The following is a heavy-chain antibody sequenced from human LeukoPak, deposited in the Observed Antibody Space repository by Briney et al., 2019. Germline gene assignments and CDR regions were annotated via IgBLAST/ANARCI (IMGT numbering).Heavy chain of an antibody. J-gene: IGHJ4*02. CDR1: GFTFSSYA. CDR3: VKGLGSLYYLDF. D-gene: IGHD3-16*01. Sequence: GGSLRLSCSASGFTFSSYAMHWVRQAPGKGLEYVSAISSNGGSTYYADSVKGRFTISRDNSKNTLYLQMNSLRAEDTAVYYCVKGLGSLYYLDFWGQGTLVAVSS. V-gene: IGHV3-64*04. CDR2: ISSNGGST.